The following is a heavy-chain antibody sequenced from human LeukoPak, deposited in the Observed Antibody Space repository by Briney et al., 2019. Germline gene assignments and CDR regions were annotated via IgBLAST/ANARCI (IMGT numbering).Heavy chain of an antibody. CDR3: AGLHCSSTSCSDY. CDR1: GFTVSSNY. J-gene: IGHJ4*02. CDR2: IYSGGST. V-gene: IGHV3-53*01. D-gene: IGHD2-2*01. Sequence: GGSLRLSCAASGFTVSSNYMSWVRQAPGKGLEWVSVIYSGGSTYYADSVKGRFTISRDNSKNTLYLQMNSLRAEDTAVYYCAGLHCSSTSCSDYWGQGTLVTVSS.